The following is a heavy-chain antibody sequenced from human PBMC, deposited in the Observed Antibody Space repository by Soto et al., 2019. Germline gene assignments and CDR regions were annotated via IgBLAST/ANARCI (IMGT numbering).Heavy chain of an antibody. D-gene: IGHD3-10*01. J-gene: IGHJ6*02. CDR1: GFTFSSYW. Sequence: GGSLRLSCAASGFTFSSYWMHWVRQAPGKGLEWVSVISGTGGGTNNADSAKGRFTTSRDNSKNTLYLQMNSLRAEDTAVYYCAKRAFYGSGIPNYYGMDVWGQGTAVTVSS. CDR3: AKRAFYGSGIPNYYGMDV. CDR2: ISGTGGGT. V-gene: IGHV3-23*01.